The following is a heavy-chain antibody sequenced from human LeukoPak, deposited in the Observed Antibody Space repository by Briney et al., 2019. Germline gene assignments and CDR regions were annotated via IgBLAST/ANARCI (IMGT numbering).Heavy chain of an antibody. CDR3: ATDYYVSGSYYRLFY. CDR2: INSDGSST. J-gene: IGHJ4*02. CDR1: GFTFSSYW. V-gene: IGHV3-74*01. D-gene: IGHD3-10*01. Sequence: GGSLRLSCAASGFTFSSYWMHWVRQAPGKGLVWVSRINSDGSSTSYADSVKGRFTISRDNAKNTLYLQMNSLRAEDTAVYYCATDYYVSGSYYRLFYWGQGTLVTVSS.